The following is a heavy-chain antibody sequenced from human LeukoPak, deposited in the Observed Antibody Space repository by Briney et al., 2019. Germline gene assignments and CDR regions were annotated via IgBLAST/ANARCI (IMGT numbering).Heavy chain of an antibody. D-gene: IGHD6-6*01. J-gene: IGHJ5*02. CDR1: GFTFSSYG. Sequence: GGSLRLSCAASGFTFSSYGMHWVRQAPGKGLEWVAVISYDGSNKYYADSVKGRFTISRDNSKNTLYLQMNSLRAEDTAVYYCAKEGTPSIAARKSGNWFDPWGQGTLVTVSS. CDR3: AKEGTPSIAARKSGNWFDP. V-gene: IGHV3-30*18. CDR2: ISYDGSNK.